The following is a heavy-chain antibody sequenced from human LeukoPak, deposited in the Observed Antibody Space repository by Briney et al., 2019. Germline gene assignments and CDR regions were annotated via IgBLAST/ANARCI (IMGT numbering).Heavy chain of an antibody. D-gene: IGHD4-17*01. V-gene: IGHV3-74*03. CDR2: IDSDGSRT. CDR1: GFTFRSYW. Sequence: PGGSLRLSCAASGFTFRSYWMHWVRQAPGKGLVWVSRIDSDGSRTTYADSVRGRFTISRDNAKNTVYLQMNSLRDEDTAVYYCASTNDFGDYMGAWGQGTLVTVSS. J-gene: IGHJ5*02. CDR3: ASTNDFGDYMGA.